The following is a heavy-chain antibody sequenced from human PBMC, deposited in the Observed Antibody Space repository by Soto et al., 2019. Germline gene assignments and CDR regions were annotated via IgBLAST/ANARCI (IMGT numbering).Heavy chain of an antibody. CDR1: GYSFNSYW. J-gene: IGHJ6*02. V-gene: IGHV5-10-1*01. CDR2: IDPSDSYT. Sequence: GESLKIYGKGSGYSFNSYWISWVRQMPGKGLEWMGRIDPSDSYTNYSPSFQGHVTISADKSISTAYLQWSSLKASDTAMYYCARRNYYYGMDVWGQGTTVTVSS. CDR3: ARRNYYYGMDV.